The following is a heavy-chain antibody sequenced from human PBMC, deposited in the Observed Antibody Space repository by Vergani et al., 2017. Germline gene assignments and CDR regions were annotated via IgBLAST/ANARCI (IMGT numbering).Heavy chain of an antibody. D-gene: IGHD4-17*01. CDR2: ISSTSSYI. CDR3: ARSGPLKQLVRRNYGDYKGALDY. CDR1: GFTFSSYS. J-gene: IGHJ4*02. Sequence: EVQLVESGGGLVKPGGSLRLSCAASGFTFSSYSMTWVRQAPGKGLEWVSSISSTSSYIYYADSVKGRFTISRDNAKNSLYLQMNSLRAEDTAGYYCARSGPLKQLVRRNYGDYKGALDYWGQGTLVTVSS. V-gene: IGHV3-21*01.